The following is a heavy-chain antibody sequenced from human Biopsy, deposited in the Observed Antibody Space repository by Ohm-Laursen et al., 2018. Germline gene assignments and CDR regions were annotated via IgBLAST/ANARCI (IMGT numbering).Heavy chain of an antibody. J-gene: IGHJ5*02. Sequence: PSETLSLTCTVSGGSINSYYWSWMRQPAGKGLEWIGRLFTSGTTNYSPSLNNRVTMSVDTSKNQFSLRLTSVTAADTAVYYCVRGDYFDSNGYFWFDPWGQGTLVTVSS. CDR3: VRGDYFDSNGYFWFDP. CDR2: LFTSGTT. V-gene: IGHV4-4*07. D-gene: IGHD3-22*01. CDR1: GGSINSYY.